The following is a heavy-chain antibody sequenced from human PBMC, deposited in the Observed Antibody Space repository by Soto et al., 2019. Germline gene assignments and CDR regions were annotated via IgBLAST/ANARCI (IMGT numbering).Heavy chain of an antibody. CDR2: IDPSDSYT. V-gene: IGHV5-10-1*01. CDR3: ARHPPYDTSGYYHH. J-gene: IGHJ5*02. CDR1: GYSFTSYW. Sequence: LGESLKISCRGSGYSFTSYWISWVRQMPGRGLEWMGRIDPSDSYTNYSPSFQGHVTISADKSVNTAYLQWSSLKASDTAMYYCARHPPYDTSGYYHHWGQGTLVTVSS. D-gene: IGHD3-22*01.